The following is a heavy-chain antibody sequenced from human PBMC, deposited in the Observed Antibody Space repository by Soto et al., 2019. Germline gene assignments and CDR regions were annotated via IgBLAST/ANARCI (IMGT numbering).Heavy chain of an antibody. J-gene: IGHJ3*02. D-gene: IGHD3-10*01. CDR2: INHSGST. Sequence: QVQLQQWGAGLLKPSETLSLTCAVYGGSFSGYYWSWIRQPPGKGLEWIGEINHSGSTNYNPSLKSRVTISVDTSKNQFSLKLSSVTAADTAVYYCAIPFLSDDAFDIWGQGTMVTVSS. CDR3: AIPFLSDDAFDI. V-gene: IGHV4-34*01. CDR1: GGSFSGYY.